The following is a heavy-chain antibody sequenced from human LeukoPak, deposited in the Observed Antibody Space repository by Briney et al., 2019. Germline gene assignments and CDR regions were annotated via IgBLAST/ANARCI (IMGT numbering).Heavy chain of an antibody. CDR2: INHSGST. D-gene: IGHD3-10*01. V-gene: IGHV4-34*01. J-gene: IGHJ4*02. CDR3: ARGDYYGSGSYDY. Sequence: PSETLSLTCAVYGGSFSGYYWSWIRQPPGKGLEWIGEINHSGSTNYNPSLKSRVTISVDTSKNQFSLKLSSVTAADTAVYYCARGDYYGSGSYDYWGQGTLVTVSS. CDR1: GGSFSGYY.